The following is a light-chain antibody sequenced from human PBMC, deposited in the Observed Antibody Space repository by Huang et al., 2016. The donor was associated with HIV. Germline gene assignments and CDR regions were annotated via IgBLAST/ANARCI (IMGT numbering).Light chain of an antibody. CDR1: QRINSY. CDR2: GAS. V-gene: IGKV1-39*01. CDR3: QQSYNTPT. J-gene: IGKJ1*01. Sequence: DIQMTQSPSSLSASVGDRVTITCRASQRINSYLNWYQQKPGKAPNLLIYGASSVQSVVPSRFSGSGSGTDFTLTISSLQPEDFATYYCQQSYNTPTFGHGTKVEI.